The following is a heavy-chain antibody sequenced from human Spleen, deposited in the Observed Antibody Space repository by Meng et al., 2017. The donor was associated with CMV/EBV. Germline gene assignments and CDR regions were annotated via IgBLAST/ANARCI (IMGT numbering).Heavy chain of an antibody. D-gene: IGHD2-15*01. CDR2: IYYSGST. Sequence: SETLSLTCTVSGGSISSYYWSWIRQPPRKGLEWIGYIYYSGSTNYNPSLKSRVTISVDTSKNQFSLKLSSVTAADTAVYYCARDATYCSGGSCSYNWFDPWGQGTLVTVSS. V-gene: IGHV4-59*01. J-gene: IGHJ5*02. CDR3: ARDATYCSGGSCSYNWFDP. CDR1: GGSISSYY.